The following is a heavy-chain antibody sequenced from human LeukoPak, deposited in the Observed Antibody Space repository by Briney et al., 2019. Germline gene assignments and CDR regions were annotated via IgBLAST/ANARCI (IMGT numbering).Heavy chain of an antibody. CDR2: INPNSGGT. CDR3: AVRGVAVADYFDY. V-gene: IGHV1-2*02. CDR1: GYTFTGYY. D-gene: IGHD6-19*01. Sequence: ASVKVSCKASGYTFTGYYMHWVRQAPGQGLEWMGWINPNSGGTNYAQKFQGRVTMTRDTSISTAYMELSRLRSDGTAVYYCAVRGVAVADYFDYWGQGTLVTVSP. J-gene: IGHJ4*02.